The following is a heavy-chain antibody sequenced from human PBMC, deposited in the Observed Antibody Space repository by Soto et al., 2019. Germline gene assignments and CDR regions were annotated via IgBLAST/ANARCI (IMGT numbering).Heavy chain of an antibody. CDR3: ARGLVIRPYYYHGMDV. CDR2: ISSIGST. J-gene: IGHJ6*02. V-gene: IGHV4-30-4*01. Sequence: TRCLPCSVSGGSLSRCGYFLCCIRHAPGKGLEWIGYISSIGSTYYNPSLKSRVSVSSDTSKNQFYLKLSSVTTTDTAVYYCARGLVIRPYYYHGMDVWGQGNTVT. CDR1: GGSLSRCGYF. D-gene: IGHD3-9*01.